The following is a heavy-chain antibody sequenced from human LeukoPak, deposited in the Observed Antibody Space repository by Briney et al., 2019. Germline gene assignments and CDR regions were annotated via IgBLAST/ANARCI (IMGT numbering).Heavy chain of an antibody. CDR2: IYTSEST. CDR1: GGSISSYY. Sequence: SETLSLTCTVSGGSISSYYWSWIRQPAGKGLEWIGRIYTSESTNYNPSLRSRVTMSVDTSKYQFSLKLNSVTAADTAVYYCARDPFGEGGINYWGQGTLVTVSS. J-gene: IGHJ4*02. CDR3: ARDPFGEGGINY. V-gene: IGHV4-4*07. D-gene: IGHD3-10*01.